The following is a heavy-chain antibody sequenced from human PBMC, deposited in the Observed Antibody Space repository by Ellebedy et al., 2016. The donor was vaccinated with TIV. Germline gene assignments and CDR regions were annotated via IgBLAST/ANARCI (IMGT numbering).Heavy chain of an antibody. CDR2: IHYSGTT. CDR1: GDSITSSTYL. D-gene: IGHD3-9*01. Sequence: MPGGSLRLSCTVSGDSITSSTYLWGWIRQPPGKGLEWIATIHYSGTTYYNPSLKSRVTISVDTSNNQFSLKLSSVTAADTAIYYCARAIHFDWLLPPAFDYWGQGTLVTVSS. V-gene: IGHV4-39*07. CDR3: ARAIHFDWLLPPAFDY. J-gene: IGHJ4*02.